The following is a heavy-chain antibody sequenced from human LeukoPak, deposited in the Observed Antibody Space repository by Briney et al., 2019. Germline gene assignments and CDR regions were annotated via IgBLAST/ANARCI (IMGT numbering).Heavy chain of an antibody. CDR1: GGSIGSYY. CDR3: ARDGVAGGFDY. V-gene: IGHV4-59*01. CDR2: IHYSGST. Sequence: SQTLSLTCTVSGGSIGSYYWNWIRQAPGKGLEWIGYIHYSGSTNHNSSLKSRVTISVDTSKNQYSLKLSSVTAADTAVYYCARDGVAGGFDYWGQGTLVTVSS. J-gene: IGHJ4*02. D-gene: IGHD6-19*01.